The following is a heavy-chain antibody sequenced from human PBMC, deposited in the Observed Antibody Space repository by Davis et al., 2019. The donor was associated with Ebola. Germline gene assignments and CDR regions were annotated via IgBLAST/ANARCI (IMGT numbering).Heavy chain of an antibody. V-gene: IGHV3-48*01. D-gene: IGHD3-10*01. CDR1: GFTFSSYS. J-gene: IGHJ6*02. Sequence: GESLKISCAASGFTFSSYSMNWVRQAPGKGLEWVSYISSSSSTIYYADSVKGRFTISRDNSKNTLYLQMNSLRAEDTAVYYCAKELGYYGSGDYYYYGMDVWGQGTTVTVSS. CDR3: AKELGYYGSGDYYYYGMDV. CDR2: ISSSSSTI.